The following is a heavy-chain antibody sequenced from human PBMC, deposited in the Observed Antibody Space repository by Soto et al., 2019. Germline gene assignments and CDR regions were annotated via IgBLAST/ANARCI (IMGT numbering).Heavy chain of an antibody. CDR3: AHRVLRAVFGLVTTTAIYFDF. CDR1: GFSLTTSGVG. Sequence: QITLNESGPTQVKPRQTLTLTCTFSGFSLTTSGVGVGWIRQSPGKAPEWLALIYWDDDKRYSPSLKSRLTINKDTSKNQVVLTMAHLDPADTATYYCAHRVLRAVFGLVTTTAIYFDFWGQGPPVAVSS. J-gene: IGHJ4*02. V-gene: IGHV2-5*02. CDR2: IYWDDDK. D-gene: IGHD3-3*01.